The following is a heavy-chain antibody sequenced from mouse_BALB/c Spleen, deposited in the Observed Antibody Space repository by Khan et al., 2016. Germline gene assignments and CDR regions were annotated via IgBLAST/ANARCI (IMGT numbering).Heavy chain of an antibody. Sequence: VQLKQSGPELVKPGASVKISCKASGYTFTDYNMHWVKQSHGKSLEWIGYIYPYNGGTGYNQKFKSKATLTVDNSSSTAYMELRSLTSEASAVYYCARGLRWCFDVWGAGTTVTVSS. J-gene: IGHJ1*01. CDR1: GYTFTDYN. CDR2: IYPYNGGT. V-gene: IGHV1S29*02. D-gene: IGHD2-4*01. CDR3: ARGLRWCFDV.